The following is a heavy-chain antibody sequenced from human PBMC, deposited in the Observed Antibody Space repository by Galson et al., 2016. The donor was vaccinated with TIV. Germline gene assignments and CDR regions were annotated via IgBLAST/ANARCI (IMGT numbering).Heavy chain of an antibody. CDR2: IDYSGRT. V-gene: IGHV4-39*07. J-gene: IGHJ4*02. Sequence: SETLSLTCTVSGDSISSITYYWGWIHQPPGKGLEWIGSIDYSGRTYYNPSLKSRVSISVDTSKNQFSLKLTSVTAADTAVYYCARERRYYDSSESFDYWGQGTLVTVSS. CDR1: GDSISSITYY. D-gene: IGHD3-22*01. CDR3: ARERRYYDSSESFDY.